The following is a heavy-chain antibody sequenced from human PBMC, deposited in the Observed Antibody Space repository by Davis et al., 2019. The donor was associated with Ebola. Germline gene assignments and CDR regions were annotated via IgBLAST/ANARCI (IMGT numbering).Heavy chain of an antibody. Sequence: AASVKVSCKASGYTFTSYYIHWVRQAPGQGLEWMGWIAPYNGITNYAQNLQDRLTLTTDASTSTAYMELRGLASDDTAVYYCARDSGDMSYWGQGTLVTVSS. J-gene: IGHJ4*02. CDR2: IAPYNGIT. CDR3: ARDSGDMSY. V-gene: IGHV1-18*04. D-gene: IGHD2-21*01. CDR1: GYTFTSYY.